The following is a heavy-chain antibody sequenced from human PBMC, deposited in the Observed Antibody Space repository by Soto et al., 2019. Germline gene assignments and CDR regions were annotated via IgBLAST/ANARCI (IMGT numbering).Heavy chain of an antibody. CDR1: GGSISSSSHL. CDR3: AGQVDGDYAEY. V-gene: IGHV4-39*01. D-gene: IGHD4-17*01. CDR2: ISYSGTT. J-gene: IGHJ4*02. Sequence: QLQLQESGPGLVKPSETLSLTCTVSGGSISSSSHLWGWIRQPPGKGLEWIGTISYSGTTYYSPSLRSRVTISVDTSKSQFSLKLSSVTAADTAVYYCAGQVDGDYAEYWGQGTLVSVSS.